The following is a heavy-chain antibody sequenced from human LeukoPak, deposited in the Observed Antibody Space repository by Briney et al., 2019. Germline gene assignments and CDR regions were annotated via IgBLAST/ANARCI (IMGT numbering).Heavy chain of an antibody. CDR1: VQSFIDYD. CDR3: ARGYRKFVASRYLDL. D-gene: IGHD3-16*02. Sequence: SDTLSLTCTVYVQSFIDYDGNWIRQPPGKGMEWIGAINDSARSNYNPSIESRVTISAHTTKNQLSLRATSATAAGTAVYYCARGYRKFVASRYLDLWGRGTLATV. CDR2: INDSARS. J-gene: IGHJ2*01. V-gene: IGHV4-34*01.